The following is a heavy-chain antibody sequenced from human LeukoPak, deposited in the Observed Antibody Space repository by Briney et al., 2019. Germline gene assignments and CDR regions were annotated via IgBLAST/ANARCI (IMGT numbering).Heavy chain of an antibody. J-gene: IGHJ4*02. Sequence: PGRSLGLSCAASGYTFSSYGMHWVRQAPGKGLEWVAVIWYDGSNKYYADSVKGRFTISRDNSKNTLYLQMNSLRAEDTAVYYCARDDVAVTGALDFWGQGTLVTVSS. D-gene: IGHD6-19*01. CDR2: IWYDGSNK. V-gene: IGHV3-33*01. CDR1: GYTFSSYG. CDR3: ARDDVAVTGALDF.